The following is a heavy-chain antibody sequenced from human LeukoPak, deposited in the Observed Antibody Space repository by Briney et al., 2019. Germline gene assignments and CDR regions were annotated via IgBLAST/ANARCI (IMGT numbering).Heavy chain of an antibody. V-gene: IGHV3-15*01. J-gene: IGHJ4*02. Sequence: GGSLRLSCAASGFTFSNAWMSWVRQAPGKGLEWVGRIKSKTDGGTTDYAAPVKGRFTISRDDSKNTLYLQMNSLKTEDTAVYYCTTDPDRGTTPYYCDNWGQGTLVTVSS. D-gene: IGHD4-17*01. CDR2: IKSKTDGGTT. CDR1: GFTFSNAW. CDR3: TTDPDRGTTPYYCDN.